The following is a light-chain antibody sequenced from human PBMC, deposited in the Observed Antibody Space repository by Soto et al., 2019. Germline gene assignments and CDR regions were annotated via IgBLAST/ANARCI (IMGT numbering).Light chain of an antibody. CDR2: WAS. CDR3: QQFHTIPWT. V-gene: IGKV4-1*01. Sequence: DIVMTHSPDSLAVSLGERATLDCKSSQTVLNSSNNKTYLAWYRQRPGQPPTLLINWASTRQSGVPARFRGSGSGTEFTLTITDLQAEDLAVYYCQQFHTIPWTFGQGTKVDIK. CDR1: QTVLNSSNNKTY. J-gene: IGKJ1*01.